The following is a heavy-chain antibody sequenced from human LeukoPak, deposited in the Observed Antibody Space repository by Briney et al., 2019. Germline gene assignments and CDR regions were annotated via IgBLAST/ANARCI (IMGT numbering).Heavy chain of an antibody. CDR3: AKDKYSSGWYESPFDY. D-gene: IGHD6-19*01. CDR2: ISGSGGST. V-gene: IGHV3-23*01. Sequence: GGSLRLSCAASGFTFSSYAMSWVRQAPGKGLEWVSAISGSGGSTYYADSVKGRFTISRDNPKNTLYLQMNSLRAEDTAVYYCAKDKYSSGWYESPFDYWGQGTLVTVSS. CDR1: GFTFSSYA. J-gene: IGHJ4*02.